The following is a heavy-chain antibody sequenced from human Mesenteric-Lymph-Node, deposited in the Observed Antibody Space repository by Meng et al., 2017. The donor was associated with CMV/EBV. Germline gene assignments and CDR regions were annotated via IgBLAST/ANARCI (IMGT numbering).Heavy chain of an antibody. CDR3: ARDQYSGSYYYYYGMDV. Sequence: GESLKISCAASGFTFSSYAMHWVRQASGKGLEWVAVISYDGSNKYYADSVKGRFTISRDNSKNTLYLQMNSLRAEDTAVYYCARDQYSGSYYYYYGMDVWGQGTTVTVSS. J-gene: IGHJ6*02. CDR2: ISYDGSNK. CDR1: GFTFSSYA. V-gene: IGHV3-30-3*01. D-gene: IGHD1-26*01.